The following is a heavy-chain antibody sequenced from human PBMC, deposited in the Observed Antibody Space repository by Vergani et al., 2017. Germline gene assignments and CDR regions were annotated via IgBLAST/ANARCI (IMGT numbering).Heavy chain of an antibody. CDR3: AREYCSGGSCHNYFDY. Sequence: QVQLQQSGPGLVTPSQTLSLTCAISGDSVSSNSATWHWIRQSPSRGLEWLGRTYYRSKWYIDYEVSLKSRITVNPDTSKNQFSLHLSSVTPEDTAVYYCAREYCSGGSCHNYFDYWGQGTLVTVSS. V-gene: IGHV6-1*01. CDR1: GDSVSSNSAT. CDR2: TYYRSKWYI. J-gene: IGHJ4*02. D-gene: IGHD2-15*01.